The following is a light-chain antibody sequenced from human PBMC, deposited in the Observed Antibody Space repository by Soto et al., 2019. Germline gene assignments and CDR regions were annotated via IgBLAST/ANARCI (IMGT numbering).Light chain of an antibody. CDR2: DAS. CDR3: QQYNNWPLT. Sequence: EIVLTQSPDTLSVSPGERATLSCRASQSISRTLAWYQQKSGQPPRLLIYDASIRATGFPARFSGSGSGTEFTLTIGSLQSEDFAVYYCQQYNNWPLTFGGGTKVDIK. J-gene: IGKJ4*01. CDR1: QSISRT. V-gene: IGKV3D-15*01.